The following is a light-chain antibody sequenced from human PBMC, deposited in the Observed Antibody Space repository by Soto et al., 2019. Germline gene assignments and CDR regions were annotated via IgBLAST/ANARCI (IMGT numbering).Light chain of an antibody. Sequence: DIQMTQSPSTLSASVGDRVTITCRASQSISSWLAWYQQKPGKAPKLLISDASKLESGVSSRFRGHVSGTEFTLSISSLQPGDSATYYCQQYNSFPWTFGLGTKVDI. CDR2: DAS. J-gene: IGKJ1*01. CDR3: QQYNSFPWT. CDR1: QSISSW. V-gene: IGKV1-5*01.